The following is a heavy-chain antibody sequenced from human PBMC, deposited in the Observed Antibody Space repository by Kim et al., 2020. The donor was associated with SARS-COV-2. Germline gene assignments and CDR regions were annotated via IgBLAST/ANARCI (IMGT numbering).Heavy chain of an antibody. J-gene: IGHJ4*02. Sequence: YAQKLQGRVTMTTDTSTSTAYMELRSLRSDDTAVYYCARPTRLRGYSFDYWGQGTLVTVSS. CDR3: ARPTRLRGYSFDY. D-gene: IGHD5-18*01. V-gene: IGHV1-18*01.